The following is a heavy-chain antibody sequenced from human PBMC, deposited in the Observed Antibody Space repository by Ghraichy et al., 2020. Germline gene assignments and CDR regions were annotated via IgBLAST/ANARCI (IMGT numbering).Heavy chain of an antibody. V-gene: IGHV1-8*01. D-gene: IGHD2/OR15-2a*01. CDR2: MNPNSGNT. CDR3: ARGYYLGPGVDY. J-gene: IGHJ4*02. Sequence: ASVKVSCKASGYTFTSYDINWVRQATGQGLEWMGWMNPNSGNTGYAQKFQGRVTMTRNTSISTAYMELSSLRSEDTAVYYCARGYYLGPGVDYWGQGTLVTVSS. CDR1: GYTFTSYD.